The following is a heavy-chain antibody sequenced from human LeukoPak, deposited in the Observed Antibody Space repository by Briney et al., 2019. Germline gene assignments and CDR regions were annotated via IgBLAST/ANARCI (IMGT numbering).Heavy chain of an antibody. CDR1: GFTFSSYG. CDR3: VRGDSSTPAGYFDY. V-gene: IGHV3-30*03. Sequence: GGSLRLSCAASGFTFSSYGMHWVRQAPGKGLEWVAVISYDGSNKYYADSVKGRFTISRDDSKNTLYLEMKNLRPGDTAFYSCVRGDSSTPAGYFDYWGLGTLVTVSS. D-gene: IGHD6-13*01. CDR2: ISYDGSNK. J-gene: IGHJ4*02.